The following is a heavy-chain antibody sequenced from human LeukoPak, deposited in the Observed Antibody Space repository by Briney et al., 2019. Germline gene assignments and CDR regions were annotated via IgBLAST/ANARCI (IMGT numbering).Heavy chain of an antibody. Sequence: PSETLSLTCTVSGGSISSSSYYWGWIRQPPGKGLEWIGSIYYSGSTYYNPSLKSRVTISVDTSKNQFSLKLSSVTAADTAVYYCARLPNYYGSGSFIDYWSQGTLVTVSS. CDR1: GGSISSSSYY. CDR3: ARLPNYYGSGSFIDY. J-gene: IGHJ4*02. D-gene: IGHD3-10*01. CDR2: IYYSGST. V-gene: IGHV4-39*01.